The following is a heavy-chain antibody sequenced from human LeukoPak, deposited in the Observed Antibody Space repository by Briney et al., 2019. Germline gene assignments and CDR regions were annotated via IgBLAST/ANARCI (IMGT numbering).Heavy chain of an antibody. CDR2: INPSGGST. Sequence: ASVKVSCKASGYTFTSYYMHWMRQAPGQGLEWMGIINPSGGSTSYAQKFQGRVTMTRDMSTSTVYMELSSLRSEDTAVYYCARGPEGNSVEYWFDPWGQGTLVTVSS. V-gene: IGHV1-46*01. J-gene: IGHJ5*02. CDR1: GYTFTSYY. CDR3: ARGPEGNSVEYWFDP. D-gene: IGHD4-23*01.